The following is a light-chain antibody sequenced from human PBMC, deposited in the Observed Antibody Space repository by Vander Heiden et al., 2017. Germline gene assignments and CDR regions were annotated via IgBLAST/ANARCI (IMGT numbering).Light chain of an antibody. J-gene: IGLJ3*02. CDR3: SAWDNSLNAWV. V-gene: IGLV1-44*01. Sequence: QSLLTQPPSASGTPGQRVTISCSGSSSNIGSRTVNWYQHLPGTAPKLLIYSNNQRPSGVPDRISASKSGTSASLAVSGLQSEDEADYYCSAWDNSLNAWVFGGGTKLTVL. CDR1: SSNIGSRT. CDR2: SNN.